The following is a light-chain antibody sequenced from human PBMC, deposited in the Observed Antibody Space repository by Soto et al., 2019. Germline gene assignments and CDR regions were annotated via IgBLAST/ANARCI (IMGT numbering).Light chain of an antibody. V-gene: IGKV1-5*01. CDR2: DAS. Sequence: DIQMTQSPSTLSAYVGDRVTITCRASQSLSSGLAWYQQKPGKPPKLLIYDASSLESGVPSRFSGSGSGTEFTLTISSLQPEDFATYYCLQHNSYPRTFGQGTKVDIK. J-gene: IGKJ1*01. CDR1: QSLSSG. CDR3: LQHNSYPRT.